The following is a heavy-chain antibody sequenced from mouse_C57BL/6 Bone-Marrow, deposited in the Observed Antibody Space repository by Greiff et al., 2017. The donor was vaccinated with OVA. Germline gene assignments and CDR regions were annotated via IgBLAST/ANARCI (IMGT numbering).Heavy chain of an antibody. CDR1: GYTFTSYW. Sequence: VQLQQPGAELVMPGASVKLSCKASGYTFTSYWMHWVKQRPGQGLEWIGEIDPSDSYTNYNQKFKGKSTLTVDKSSSTAYMQLSSLTSEDSAVYYCARLYYYGSSLDYWGQGTTLTVSS. CDR2: IDPSDSYT. D-gene: IGHD1-1*01. V-gene: IGHV1-69*01. CDR3: ARLYYYGSSLDY. J-gene: IGHJ2*01.